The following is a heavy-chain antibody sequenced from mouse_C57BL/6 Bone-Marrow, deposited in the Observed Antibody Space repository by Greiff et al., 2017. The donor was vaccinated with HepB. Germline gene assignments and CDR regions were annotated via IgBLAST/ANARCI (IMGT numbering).Heavy chain of an antibody. CDR2: IYPRSGNT. J-gene: IGHJ3*01. CDR1: GYTFTSYG. Sequence: VKLMESGAELARPGASVKLSCKASGYTFTSYGISWVKQRTGQGLEWIGEIYPRSGNTYYNEKFKGKATLTADKSSSTAYMELRSQTSEDSAVYFCARWMVTTSWFAYWGQGTLVTVSA. CDR3: ARWMVTTSWFAY. V-gene: IGHV1-81*01. D-gene: IGHD2-2*01.